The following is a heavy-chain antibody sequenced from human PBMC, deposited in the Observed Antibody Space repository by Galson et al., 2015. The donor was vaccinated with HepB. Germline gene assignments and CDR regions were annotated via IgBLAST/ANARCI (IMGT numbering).Heavy chain of an antibody. CDR2: ISYDGSNK. CDR1: GFTFSSYG. V-gene: IGHV3-30*03. CDR3: ARTPAVQNYFDY. Sequence: SLRLSCAASGFTFSSYGMHWVRQAPGKGLEWVAVISYDGSNKYYADSVKGRFTISRDNSKNTLYLQMNSLRAEDTAVYYCARTPAVQNYFDYWGQGTLVTVSS. J-gene: IGHJ4*02. D-gene: IGHD1-1*01.